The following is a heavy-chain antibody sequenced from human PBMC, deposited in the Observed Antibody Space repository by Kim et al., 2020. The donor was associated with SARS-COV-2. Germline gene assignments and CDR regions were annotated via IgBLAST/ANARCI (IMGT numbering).Heavy chain of an antibody. CDR3: ASPQRGDAFDI. CDR1: GFTFSSYS. V-gene: IGHV3-21*01. CDR2: ISSSSSYI. Sequence: GGSLRLSCAASGFTFSSYSMNWVRQAPGKGLEWVSSISSSSSYIYYADSVKGRFTISRDNAKNSLYLQMNSLRAEDTAVYYCASPQRGDAFDIWGQGTMVTVSS. J-gene: IGHJ3*02.